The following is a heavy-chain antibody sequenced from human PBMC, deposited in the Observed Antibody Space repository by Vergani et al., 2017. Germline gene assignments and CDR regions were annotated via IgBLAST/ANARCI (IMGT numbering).Heavy chain of an antibody. CDR1: GGSISSGGDY. CDR3: ARHNDYGDYVAYYYYGMDV. D-gene: IGHD4-17*01. J-gene: IGHJ6*02. Sequence: QVQLQESGPGLVKPSQTLSLTCTVSGGSISSGGDYWSWIRQHPGKGLEWIGYIYYSGSTYYNPSLKSRVTISVDTSKNQFSLKLSSVTAADTAVYYCARHNDYGDYVAYYYYGMDVWGQGTTVTVSS. V-gene: IGHV4-31*03. CDR2: IYYSGST.